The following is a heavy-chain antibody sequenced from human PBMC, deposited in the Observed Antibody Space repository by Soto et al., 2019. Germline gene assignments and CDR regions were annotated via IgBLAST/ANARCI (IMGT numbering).Heavy chain of an antibody. V-gene: IGHV1-3*05. CDR2: INAGNGNT. CDR1: GYTFTSYA. Sequence: QVQLVQSGAEEKKPGASVKVSCKASGYTFTSYAMHWVRQAPGQRREWMGWINAGNGNTKYSQKFEGRVTITRDTSPSTAYMDLSSLRSEDTAVYYCARGSGYFYLDDYWGQGTLVTVSS. D-gene: IGHD3-22*01. J-gene: IGHJ4*02. CDR3: ARGSGYFYLDDY.